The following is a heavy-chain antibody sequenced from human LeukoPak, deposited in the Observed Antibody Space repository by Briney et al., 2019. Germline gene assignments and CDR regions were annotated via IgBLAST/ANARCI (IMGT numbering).Heavy chain of an antibody. D-gene: IGHD3-10*01. CDR1: GGSISSSSYY. CDR2: INDSGST. V-gene: IGHV4-39*07. CDR3: AREAEEFLGQSHYYYYMDV. Sequence: PSETLSLTCTVSGGSISSSSYYWGWIRQPPGTGLEWIGEINDSGSTNYRPSLKSRVIISVDTSKNQFSLKLSSLTAADTAVYYCAREAEEFLGQSHYYYYMDVWGKGTTVTVSS. J-gene: IGHJ6*03.